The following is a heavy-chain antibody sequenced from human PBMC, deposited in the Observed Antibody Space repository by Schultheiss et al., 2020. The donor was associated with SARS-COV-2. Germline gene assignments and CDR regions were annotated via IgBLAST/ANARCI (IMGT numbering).Heavy chain of an antibody. J-gene: IGHJ6*02. CDR1: GFTFSSYE. V-gene: IGHV3-48*03. CDR2: INSSGSTI. D-gene: IGHD1-1*01. Sequence: GESLKISCAASGFTFSSYEMSWVRQAPGKGLEWVSYINSSGSTIYYADSVKGRFTISRDNAKSSLYLQMNSLRAEDTAVYYCAHLRSGYKQKYYYYSGMDVWGQGTTVTV. CDR3: AHLRSGYKQKYYYYSGMDV.